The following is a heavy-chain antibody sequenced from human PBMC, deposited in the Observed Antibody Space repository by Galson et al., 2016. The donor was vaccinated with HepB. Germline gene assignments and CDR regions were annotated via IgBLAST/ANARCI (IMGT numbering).Heavy chain of an antibody. J-gene: IGHJ2*01. CDR1: EFTFSSYA. CDR2: ISGSGGST. D-gene: IGHD4-17*01. CDR3: ARIGIRSYWYFDL. V-gene: IGHV3-23*01. Sequence: SLRLSCAASEFTFSSYAMTWVRQAPGKGLEWVSTISGSGGSTYYADSAKGRFTISRDNSKNTLYLQMNSLRADDTAVYYCARIGIRSYWYFDLWGRGTLVTVSS.